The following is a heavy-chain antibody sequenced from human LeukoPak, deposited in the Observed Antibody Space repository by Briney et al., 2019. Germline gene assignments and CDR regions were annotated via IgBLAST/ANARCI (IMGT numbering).Heavy chain of an antibody. CDR2: ISNSGST. CDR1: GGSVNRGTFF. Sequence: SETLSLTCAVSGGSVNRGTFFWTWIRQPPGKGLEWIGYISNSGSTNYNPSLKSRVTISVDTSKNQFSLKLSSVTAADTAVYYCARGSGLQYFQHWGQGTLVTVSS. J-gene: IGHJ1*01. V-gene: IGHV4-61*01. D-gene: IGHD5-12*01. CDR3: ARGSGLQYFQH.